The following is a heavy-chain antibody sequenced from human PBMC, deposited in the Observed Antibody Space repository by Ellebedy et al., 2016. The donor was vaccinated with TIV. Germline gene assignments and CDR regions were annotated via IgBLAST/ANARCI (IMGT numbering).Heavy chain of an antibody. Sequence: PGGSLRLSCAASGFTFRSYWMSWVRQAPGKGLDWVSSLSGSGSSPYYADSVVGRFTISRDNSKNTLYLQMNSLRAEDTAVYYCAAVVDTTLVDWYYFGYWGQGTAVTVSS. D-gene: IGHD5-18*01. CDR1: GFTFRSYW. CDR2: LSGSGSSP. J-gene: IGHJ4*02. V-gene: IGHV3-23*01. CDR3: AAVVDTTLVDWYYFGY.